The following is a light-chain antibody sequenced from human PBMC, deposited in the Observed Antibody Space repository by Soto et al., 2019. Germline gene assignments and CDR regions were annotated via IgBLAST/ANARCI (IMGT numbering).Light chain of an antibody. V-gene: IGLV2-8*01. CDR3: CSHAGIYTFV. J-gene: IGLJ1*01. CDR2: DVN. Sequence: QSVLTQPPSASGSPGQSVTISCTGTLSDVGGRDFVSWYRQDPGKAPKLMIYDVNTRPSGVPDRFSGSKSGNTASLTVSGLQAEDEADYYCCSHAGIYTFVFGTGTKVTVL. CDR1: LSDVGGRDF.